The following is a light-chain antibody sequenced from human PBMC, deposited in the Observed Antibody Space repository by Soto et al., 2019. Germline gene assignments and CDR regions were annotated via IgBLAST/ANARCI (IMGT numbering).Light chain of an antibody. Sequence: DIVMTQTPLSSPVTLGQPDSISCRSSQSLLDSDGDTYLSWLQQRPGQPPRLLIYKTSSRFSGVPDRFSGSGAGTDFTLKISRVEVEDVGVYYCRQATQFPHTVGRGTKLEI. CDR3: RQATQFPHT. V-gene: IGKV2-24*01. CDR1: QSLLDSDGDTY. CDR2: KTS. J-gene: IGKJ2*01.